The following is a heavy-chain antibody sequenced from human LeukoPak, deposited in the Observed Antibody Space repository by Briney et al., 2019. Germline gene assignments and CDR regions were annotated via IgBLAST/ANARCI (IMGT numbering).Heavy chain of an antibody. Sequence: ASVKVSCKASGYTFTGSGWYLYWLRQAPGQGLEWMGWISAYNGNTNYAQKLQGRVTMTTDTSTSTAYMELRSLRSDDTAVYYCARDRSSSSPYYYYMDVWGKGTTVTVSS. J-gene: IGHJ6*03. D-gene: IGHD6-6*01. CDR2: ISAYNGNT. CDR1: GYTFTGSGW. V-gene: IGHV1-18*01. CDR3: ARDRSSSSPYYYYMDV.